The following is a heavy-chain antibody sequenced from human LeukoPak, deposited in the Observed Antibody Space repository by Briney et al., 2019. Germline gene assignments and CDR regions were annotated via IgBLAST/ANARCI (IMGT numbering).Heavy chain of an antibody. V-gene: IGHV3-21*05. CDR3: ARAVAGTIVYYYYYMDV. CDR2: ISSSSSYI. Sequence: GGSLRLSCAASGFTFSSYEMNWVRQAPGKGLEWVSYISSSSSYIHYADSVKGRFTISRDNAKNSLYLQMNSLRAEDTAVYYCARAVAGTIVYYYYYMDVWGKGTTVTISS. D-gene: IGHD6-19*01. CDR1: GFTFSSYE. J-gene: IGHJ6*03.